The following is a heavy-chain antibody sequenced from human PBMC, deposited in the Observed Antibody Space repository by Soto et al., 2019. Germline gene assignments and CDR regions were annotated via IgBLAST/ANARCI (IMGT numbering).Heavy chain of an antibody. D-gene: IGHD3-22*01. CDR1: GYTFTGYY. CDR2: INPSSGGT. Sequence: ASVKVSCKASGYTFTGYYMHWVRQAPGQGLEWMGWINPSSGGTNYAQKFQGWVTMTRDTSTSTVYMELSSLRSEDTAVYYCYRGSGYPHDAFDIWGQGTMVTVSS. J-gene: IGHJ3*02. V-gene: IGHV1-2*04. CDR3: YRGSGYPHDAFDI.